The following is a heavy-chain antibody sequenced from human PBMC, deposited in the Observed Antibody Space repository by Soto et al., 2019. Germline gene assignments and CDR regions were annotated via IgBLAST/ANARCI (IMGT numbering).Heavy chain of an antibody. CDR2: VSSDGRTK. V-gene: IGHV3-30*18. J-gene: IGHJ4*01. CDR3: AKEIEVAGDLDY. CDR1: GFAFSRYG. Sequence: PGGSLRLSCVASGFAFSRYGIHWVRQAPGKGLEWVGVVSSDGRTKYYADSVKGRFTISRDNFKNTLYLQMGSLRPEDTAVYYCAKEIEVAGDLDYWGHGTLVTVSS. D-gene: IGHD6-19*01.